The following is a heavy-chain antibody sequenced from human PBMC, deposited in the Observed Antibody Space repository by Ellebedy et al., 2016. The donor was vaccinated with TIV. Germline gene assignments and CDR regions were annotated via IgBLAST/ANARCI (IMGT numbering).Heavy chain of an antibody. D-gene: IGHD1-26*01. Sequence: GESLKISCAASGFPFSSFGMHWVRQAPGKGLEWVAVIWYDGSKKHYADSVKGRFTISRDNSKNKLSLQMNSLRAEDTAVYYCASNHTELLLAFDIWGQGTMVTVSS. V-gene: IGHV3-33*03. J-gene: IGHJ3*02. CDR1: GFPFSSFG. CDR3: ASNHTELLLAFDI. CDR2: IWYDGSKK.